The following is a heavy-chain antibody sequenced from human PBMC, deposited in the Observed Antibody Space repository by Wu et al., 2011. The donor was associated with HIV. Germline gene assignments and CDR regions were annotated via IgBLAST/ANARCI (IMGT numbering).Heavy chain of an antibody. CDR3: ARGGELSRTGTGSGEDY. CDR2: INPNSGDT. Sequence: QVQLVQSGAEVKKPGASVKVSCKASGYTFSGYYMNRVRQAPGQGLEWMGWINPNSGDTKCAQKFQGRVHMTRNTSISTAYMELSSLRSEDTAVYYCARGGELSRTGTGSGEDYWGQGTLVTVSS. D-gene: IGHD3-10*01. CDR1: GYTFSGYY. J-gene: IGHJ4*02. V-gene: IGHV1-2*02.